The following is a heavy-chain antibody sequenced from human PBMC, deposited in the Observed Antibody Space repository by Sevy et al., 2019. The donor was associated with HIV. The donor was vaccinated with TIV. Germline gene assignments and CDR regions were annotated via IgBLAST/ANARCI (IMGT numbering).Heavy chain of an antibody. J-gene: IGHJ4*02. CDR2: ISGSGGST. CDR1: GFTFSSYA. Sequence: GGSLRLSCAASGFTFSSYAMSWVRQAPGKGLEWVSAISGSGGSTYYANSVKGRFTISRDNSKNTLNLQMNSLRAEDTAVYYCAKPLVVVVPAAREGYWGQGTLVTVSS. V-gene: IGHV3-23*01. D-gene: IGHD2-2*01. CDR3: AKPLVVVVPAAREGY.